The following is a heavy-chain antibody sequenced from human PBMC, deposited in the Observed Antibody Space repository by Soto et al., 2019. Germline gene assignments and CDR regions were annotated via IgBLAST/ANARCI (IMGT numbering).Heavy chain of an antibody. Sequence: QVQLQQWGAGLLKPSETLSLTCAVYGGSFSGYYWSWIRQPPGKGLEWIGEINHSGSTNYNPSLKSRVTISVDTSKNQFSLKLSSVTAAATAVYYCASAFLNCSGGSCYFYFDYWGQGTLVTVSS. D-gene: IGHD2-15*01. V-gene: IGHV4-34*01. CDR3: ASAFLNCSGGSCYFYFDY. CDR1: GGSFSGYY. CDR2: INHSGST. J-gene: IGHJ4*02.